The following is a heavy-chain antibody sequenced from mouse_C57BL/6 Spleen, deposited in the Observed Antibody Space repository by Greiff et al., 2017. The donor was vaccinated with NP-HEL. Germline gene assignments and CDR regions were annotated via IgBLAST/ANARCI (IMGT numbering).Heavy chain of an antibody. CDR2: IRSKSNNYAT. Sequence: EVQLVESGGGLVQPKGSLKLSCKASGFSFNTYAMNWVRQAPGKGLDWVDRIRSKSNNYATYYADSVKDRFTISRDESESMLYLQMNNLKADDTAVYYGVRQEAYWGQGTLVTVSA. V-gene: IGHV10-1*01. J-gene: IGHJ3*01. CDR1: GFSFNTYA. CDR3: VRQEAY.